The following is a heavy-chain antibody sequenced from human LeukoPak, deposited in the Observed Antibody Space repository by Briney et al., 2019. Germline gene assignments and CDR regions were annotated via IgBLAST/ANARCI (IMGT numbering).Heavy chain of an antibody. Sequence: SETLSLTCTVSGESISGFYWTWIRQPPGKGLEWIGYIYYSGSTNYNPSLKSRVTISVDTSKNQFSLKLSSVTAADTAVYYCARGVVIAPQTFDYWAREPWSPSPQ. V-gene: IGHV4-59*01. J-gene: IGHJ4*02. CDR2: IYYSGST. D-gene: IGHD2-21*01. CDR1: GESISGFY. CDR3: ARGVVIAPQTFDY.